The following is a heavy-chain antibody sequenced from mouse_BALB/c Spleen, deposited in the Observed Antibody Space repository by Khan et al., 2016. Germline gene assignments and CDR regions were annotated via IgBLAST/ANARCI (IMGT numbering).Heavy chain of an antibody. Sequence: EVQLLESGGGLVQPGGSPKLSCAASGFDFSRYWMSWVRQAPGKGLEWIGEINPDSSTINYTPSLKDKFIISRDNAKNTLYLQMSKVRSEDTALYYCARQYGNYVGYAMDYWGQGTSVTVSS. CDR3: ARQYGNYVGYAMDY. CDR2: INPDSSTI. V-gene: IGHV4-1*02. D-gene: IGHD2-10*02. CDR1: GFDFSRYW. J-gene: IGHJ4*01.